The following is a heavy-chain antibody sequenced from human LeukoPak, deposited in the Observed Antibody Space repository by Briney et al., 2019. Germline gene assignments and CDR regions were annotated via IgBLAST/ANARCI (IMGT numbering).Heavy chain of an antibody. CDR2: IYYSGTT. Sequence: PSETLSLTCTVSGASISSSSYYWGRIRQPPGKGLEWIGSIYYSGTTYYNPSLKSRVTISVDTSKNQFSLKPSSVTAADTAVYYCASQFGTTGRGAFDIWGQGTMVTVSS. CDR1: GASISSSSYY. J-gene: IGHJ3*02. V-gene: IGHV4-39*01. D-gene: IGHD1-1*01. CDR3: ASQFGTTGRGAFDI.